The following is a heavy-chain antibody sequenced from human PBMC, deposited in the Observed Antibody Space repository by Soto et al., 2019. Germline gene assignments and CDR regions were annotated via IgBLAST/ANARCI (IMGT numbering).Heavy chain of an antibody. J-gene: IGHJ6*02. CDR2: ISYDGSNK. V-gene: IGHV3-30*18. CDR3: AKEGTTMVDYYYYYGMDV. D-gene: IGHD5-18*01. Sequence: GGSLRLSCAASGFTFSSYGVHWVRQAPGKGLEWVAVISYDGSNKYYADSVKGRFTVSRDNSKNTLYLQMNSLRAEDTAVYYCAKEGTTMVDYYYYYGMDVWGQGTTVTVSS. CDR1: GFTFSSYG.